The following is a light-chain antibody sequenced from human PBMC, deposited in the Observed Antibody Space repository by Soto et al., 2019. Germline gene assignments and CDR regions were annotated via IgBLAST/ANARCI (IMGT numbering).Light chain of an antibody. CDR3: QQYGSSPQT. Sequence: EIVLTQSPGTLSLSPGERATLSCRASQSVSSSYLAWYQQKPGQAPRLLIYGASSRATGIPDRFSGSGSGTDFTLTISRLEPEDFAVYYCQQYGSSPQTFVPGTKVDIK. V-gene: IGKV3-20*01. J-gene: IGKJ3*01. CDR1: QSVSSSY. CDR2: GAS.